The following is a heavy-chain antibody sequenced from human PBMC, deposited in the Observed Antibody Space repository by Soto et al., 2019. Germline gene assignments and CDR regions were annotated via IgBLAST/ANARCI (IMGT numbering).Heavy chain of an antibody. Sequence: QVQLQQWGAGLLKPSETLSLTCAVYGGSGSFSGYLWSWIRQPPGNGLEWIGEINHSGGTNYNPSLKSRGTISVDTSKNQFSLELSSVTAAVTAVYYCARGREAYSSSWYVYRGQGTLVTVSS. CDR3: ARGREAYSSSWYVY. D-gene: IGHD6-13*01. V-gene: IGHV4-34*01. J-gene: IGHJ4*02. CDR1: GGSGSFSGYL. CDR2: INHSGGT.